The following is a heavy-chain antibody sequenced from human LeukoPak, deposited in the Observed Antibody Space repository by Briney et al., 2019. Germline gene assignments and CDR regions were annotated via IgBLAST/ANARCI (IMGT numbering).Heavy chain of an antibody. V-gene: IGHV3-48*03. J-gene: IGHJ4*02. CDR1: GFIFSNYE. Sequence: GGSLRLSCAASGFIFSNYEMNWVRQAPGKGLEWVSYISGRGDVIYYADSVKGRFTISRDNSKNTLYLQMNSLRAEDTAVYYCAKNTALIILYSDYWGQGTLVTVSS. CDR2: ISGRGDVI. CDR3: AKNTALIILYSDY. D-gene: IGHD3-3*01.